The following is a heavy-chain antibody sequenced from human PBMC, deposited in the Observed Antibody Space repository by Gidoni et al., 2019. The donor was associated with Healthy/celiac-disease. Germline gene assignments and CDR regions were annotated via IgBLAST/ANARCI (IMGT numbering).Heavy chain of an antibody. V-gene: IGHV1-69*09. Sequence: QVQLVQSGAEVKKPGSSVKVSCKASGATFSSYAISWVRQAPGQGLGWMGRIIPILGIANYAQKVQGRVTITADKSTSTAYMELSSLRSEDTAVYYCARDGPDIAAAISYYYYYMDVWGKGTTVTVSS. CDR1: GATFSSYA. J-gene: IGHJ6*03. CDR3: ARDGPDIAAAISYYYYYMDV. D-gene: IGHD6-13*01. CDR2: IIPILGIA.